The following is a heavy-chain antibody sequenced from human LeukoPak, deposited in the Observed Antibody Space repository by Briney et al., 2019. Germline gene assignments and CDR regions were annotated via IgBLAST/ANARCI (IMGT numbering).Heavy chain of an antibody. CDR2: IYSGGST. Sequence: GSLRLSCASSGFTVSSNYMSWVRQAPGKGLEWVSVIYSGGSTYYADSVKGRFTISRDNSKNTLYLQMNSLRAEDTAVYYCARAWSLYYYYGMDVWGQGTTVTVSS. V-gene: IGHV3-66*01. CDR3: ARAWSLYYYYGMDV. D-gene: IGHD2-15*01. CDR1: GFTVSSNY. J-gene: IGHJ6*02.